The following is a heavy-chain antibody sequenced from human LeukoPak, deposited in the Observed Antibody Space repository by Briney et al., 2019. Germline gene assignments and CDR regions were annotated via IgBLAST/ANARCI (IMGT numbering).Heavy chain of an antibody. Sequence: GGSLRLSCAASGFTISSYSMNWVRQAPGKGLEWVSSISSSSSYIYYADSVKGRFTISRDNAKNSLYLQVNSLRAEDTAVYYCARDSSGSFDYWGQGTLVTVSS. CDR2: ISSSSSYI. J-gene: IGHJ4*02. V-gene: IGHV3-21*01. CDR1: GFTISSYS. D-gene: IGHD1-26*01. CDR3: ARDSSGSFDY.